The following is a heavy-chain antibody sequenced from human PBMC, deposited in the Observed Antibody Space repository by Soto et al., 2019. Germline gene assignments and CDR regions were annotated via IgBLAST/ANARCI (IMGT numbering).Heavy chain of an antibody. V-gene: IGHV3-66*01. CDR1: GFTVSSNY. D-gene: IGHD4-17*01. CDR3: ARDSDGDYVYYYGMDV. J-gene: IGHJ6*02. Sequence: EVQLVESGGGLVQPGGSLRLSCAASGFTVSSNYMSWVRQAPGKGLEWVSVIYSGGSTYYADSVKGRFTISRDNSKNTLYLHMNRLRAEDTAVYYCARDSDGDYVYYYGMDVWGQGTTGTVSS. CDR2: IYSGGST.